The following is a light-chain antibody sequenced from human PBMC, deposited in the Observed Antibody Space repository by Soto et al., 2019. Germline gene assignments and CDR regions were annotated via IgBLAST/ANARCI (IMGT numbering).Light chain of an antibody. CDR2: GNS. V-gene: IGLV1-40*01. J-gene: IGLJ3*02. CDR3: QSYDSSLSGWV. CDR1: SSNIGAGYD. Sequence: QSVLTQPPSVSGAPGQRVTISCTGSSSNIGAGYDVHWYQQLPGTAPKLLIYGNSSRPSGVPDRFSGSKSGTSASLAITGLQAEDEADYYCQSYDSSLSGWVFGGGTQRTVL.